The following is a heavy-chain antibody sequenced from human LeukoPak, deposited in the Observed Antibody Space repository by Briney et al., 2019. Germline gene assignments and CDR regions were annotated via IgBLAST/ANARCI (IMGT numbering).Heavy chain of an antibody. CDR3: ATHCSSTSCYAGSFDY. CDR2: IIPILGIA. CDR1: VGTFSSYT. V-gene: IGHV1-69*02. J-gene: IGHJ4*02. D-gene: IGHD2-2*01. Sequence: SSVKVSCKASVGTFSSYTISWVGQAPGQGLEWMGRIIPILGIANYAQKFQGRVTITADKSTSTAYMELSSLRSEDTAVYYCATHCSSTSCYAGSFDYWGQGTLVTVSS.